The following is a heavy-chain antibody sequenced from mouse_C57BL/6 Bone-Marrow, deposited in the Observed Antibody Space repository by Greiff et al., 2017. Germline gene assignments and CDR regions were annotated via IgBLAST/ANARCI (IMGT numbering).Heavy chain of an antibody. V-gene: IGHV5-6*01. J-gene: IGHJ2*01. CDR1: GFTFSSYG. CDR3: ARQGYDYLDY. Sequence: EVQGVESGGDLVKPGGSLKLSCAASGFTFSSYGMSWVRQTPDKRLEWVATSSSGGSYTYYPDSVKGRFTSSRDNAKNTLYLQMSSLKSEDTAMYYCARQGYDYLDYWGQGTTLTVSS. CDR2: SSSGGSYT. D-gene: IGHD2-3*01.